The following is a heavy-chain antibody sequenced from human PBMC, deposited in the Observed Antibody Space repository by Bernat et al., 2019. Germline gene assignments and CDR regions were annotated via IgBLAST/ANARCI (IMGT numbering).Heavy chain of an antibody. V-gene: IGHV1-2*04. D-gene: IGHD3-10*01. J-gene: IGHJ6*02. CDR3: ARGGGLLWFGNYGMDV. CDR1: GYTFTGYY. Sequence: QVQLVESGAEVKKPGASVKVSCKASGYTFTGYYMHWVRQAPGQGLEWMGWINPNSGGTNYAQKFQGWVTMTRDTSISTAYMELSRLRSDDTAVYYCARGGGLLWFGNYGMDVWGQGTTVTVYS. CDR2: INPNSGGT.